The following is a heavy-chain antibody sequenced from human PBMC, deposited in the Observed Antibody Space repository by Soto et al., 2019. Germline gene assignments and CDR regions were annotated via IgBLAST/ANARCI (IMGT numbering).Heavy chain of an antibody. CDR2: IWHDGSNI. CDR3: ARGRPEELVLVVPAWGVDVFDV. D-gene: IGHD2-15*01. Sequence: QAQVVESGGGVVQPGRSLRVSCAASGFTFSHYGMHWVRQAPGKGLEWVAVIWHDGSNIYYADSVRGRFTISRDNSKDTLYLQMDSLRAEDSGVYYCARGRPEELVLVVPAWGVDVFDVWGQGTKVTVSS. V-gene: IGHV3-33*01. J-gene: IGHJ3*01. CDR1: GFTFSHYG.